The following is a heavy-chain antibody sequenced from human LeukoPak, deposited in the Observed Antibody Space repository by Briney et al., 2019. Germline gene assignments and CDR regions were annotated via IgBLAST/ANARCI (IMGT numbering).Heavy chain of an antibody. J-gene: IGHJ6*02. CDR2: FDPEDGET. CDR3: ATVWAAAKRYYYYGMDV. D-gene: IGHD6-13*01. Sequence: ASVKVSCKVSGYTLTELSMHWVRQAPGKGLEWMGGFDPEDGETIYAQKFQGRVTMTEDTSTDTAYMELSSLRSEDTAVYYCATVWAAAKRYYYYGMDVWGQGTTVTVSS. CDR1: GYTLTELS. V-gene: IGHV1-24*01.